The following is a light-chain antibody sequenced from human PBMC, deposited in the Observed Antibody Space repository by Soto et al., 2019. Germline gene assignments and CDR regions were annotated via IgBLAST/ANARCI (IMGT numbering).Light chain of an antibody. V-gene: IGKV2-28*01. Sequence: DMVMTQSPLSLSVTPGEPSAISCRSSQSLPHSNGYNYLDWYLQKPGPSPQLLIYFVSNRASGVPERFSGSGSGADFTLKISRVEPEDVGVDYCMPALQKRTVGQ. J-gene: IGKJ1*01. CDR1: QSLPHSNGYNY. CDR3: MPALQKRT. CDR2: FVS.